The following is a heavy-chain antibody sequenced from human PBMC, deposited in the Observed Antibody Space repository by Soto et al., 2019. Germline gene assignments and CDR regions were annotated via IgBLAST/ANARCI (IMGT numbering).Heavy chain of an antibody. D-gene: IGHD6-13*01. CDR3: ARGHLGYSSSWYGFDY. J-gene: IGHJ4*02. CDR1: GGPFSGYY. V-gene: IGHV4-34*01. CDR2: INQSGST. Sequence: SETLSLTCPVCGGPFSGYYWSWIRQTPGKGLEWIGEINQSGSTKYNPSLESRVTISVDTSKNQFSLQLSSVTAADTAVYYCARGHLGYSSSWYGFDYWGQGTLVTVSS.